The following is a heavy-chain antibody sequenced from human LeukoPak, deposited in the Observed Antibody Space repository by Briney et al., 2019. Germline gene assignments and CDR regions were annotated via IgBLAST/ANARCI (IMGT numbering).Heavy chain of an antibody. D-gene: IGHD3-16*01. CDR1: GFTLSSYA. CDR3: AKPGRGTNYGMDV. Sequence: GGSLRLSCAASGFTLSSYAMSWVRQAPGKRLEWVSAISGSGGSTYYADSVKGRFTISRGNSKNTLYLQMNSLRAEDTAVYYCAKPGRGTNYGMDVWGQGTTVTVSS. V-gene: IGHV3-23*01. CDR2: ISGSGGST. J-gene: IGHJ6*02.